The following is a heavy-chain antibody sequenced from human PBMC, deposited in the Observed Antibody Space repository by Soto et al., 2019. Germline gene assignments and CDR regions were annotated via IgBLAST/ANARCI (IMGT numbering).Heavy chain of an antibody. Sequence: GESLKISCEGSGYNFPTYWIAWVRQMPGKGLEWMGIIYPGDSDTTYSPSFQGQVTISADKSINTAYLQWSSLKASDTAIYYCARRGSGYDYRFDFWGQGTLVTVSS. V-gene: IGHV5-51*01. CDR3: ARRGSGYDYRFDF. CDR1: GYNFPTYW. D-gene: IGHD5-12*01. CDR2: IYPGDSDT. J-gene: IGHJ4*02.